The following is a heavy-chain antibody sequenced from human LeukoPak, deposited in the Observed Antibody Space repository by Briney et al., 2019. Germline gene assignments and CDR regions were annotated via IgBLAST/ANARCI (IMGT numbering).Heavy chain of an antibody. J-gene: IGHJ5*02. CDR3: AKQILAAAGINWFDP. D-gene: IGHD6-13*01. CDR1: GGSISSSSYY. V-gene: IGHV4-39*01. Sequence: PSETLSLTCTVSGGSISSSSYYWGWIRQPPGKGLEWIGSIYYSGSTYYNPSLKSRVTISVDTSKNQFSLKLSSVTAADTAVYYCAKQILAAAGINWFDPWGQGTLVTVSS. CDR2: IYYSGST.